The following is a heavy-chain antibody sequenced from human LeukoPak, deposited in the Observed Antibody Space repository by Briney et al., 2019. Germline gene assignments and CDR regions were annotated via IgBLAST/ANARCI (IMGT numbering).Heavy chain of an antibody. Sequence: ASVKVSCKASGYTFTSYGISWVRQAPGQGLEWMGWISAYNGNTNYAQKFQGRVTMNRDTSTSTVYMELSSLRSEDTAVYYCARDPSLVAAAGTYYFDYWGQGTLVTVSS. J-gene: IGHJ4*02. D-gene: IGHD6-13*01. V-gene: IGHV1-18*01. CDR3: ARDPSLVAAAGTYYFDY. CDR2: ISAYNGNT. CDR1: GYTFTSYG.